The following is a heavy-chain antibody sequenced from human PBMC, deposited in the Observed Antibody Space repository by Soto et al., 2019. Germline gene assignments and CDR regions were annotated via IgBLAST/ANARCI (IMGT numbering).Heavy chain of an antibody. CDR1: GFTFSNAW. CDR3: TSVYDFWSGYYS. Sequence: GGSLRLSCAASGFTFSNAWMSWVRQAPGKGLEWVGRIKSKTDGGTTDYAAPVKGRFTISRDDSKNTLYLQMNSLKTEDTAVYYCTSVYDFWSGYYSWGQGTLDTGSS. V-gene: IGHV3-15*01. D-gene: IGHD3-3*01. CDR2: IKSKTDGGTT. J-gene: IGHJ4*02.